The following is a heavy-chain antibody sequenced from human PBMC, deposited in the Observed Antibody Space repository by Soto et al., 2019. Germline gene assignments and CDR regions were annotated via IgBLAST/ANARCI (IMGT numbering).Heavy chain of an antibody. CDR1: GGSISSGGYS. CDR3: ASDASSSWFRGGMDV. Sequence: SETLSLTCAVSGGSISSGGYSWIWIRHPPGKGLEWIGYIYHSGSTYYNPSLKSRVTISVDRSKNQFSLKLSSVTAADTAVYYCASDASSSWFRGGMDVWGQGTTVTVSS. J-gene: IGHJ6*02. D-gene: IGHD6-13*01. CDR2: IYHSGST. V-gene: IGHV4-30-2*01.